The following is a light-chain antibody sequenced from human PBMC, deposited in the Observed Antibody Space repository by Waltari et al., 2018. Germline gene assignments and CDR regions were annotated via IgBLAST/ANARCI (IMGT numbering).Light chain of an antibody. CDR2: DVT. Sequence: QSALTQPASVSGSPGQSITIPCSGVGSPVDPSDSLSWHLHPPGTAPQVITYDVTNRPAGVSFRCSASKSANTASLPISRLQPEDESYYYCSEQRLDGLVLFGGGTRLTVL. CDR3: SEQRLDGLVL. J-gene: IGLJ2*01. V-gene: IGLV2-14*03. CDR1: GSPVDPSDS.